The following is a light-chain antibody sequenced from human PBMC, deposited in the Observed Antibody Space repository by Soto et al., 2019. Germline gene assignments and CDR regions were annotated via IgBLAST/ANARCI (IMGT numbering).Light chain of an antibody. V-gene: IGKV1D-13*01. CDR1: QGISSA. J-gene: IGKJ5*01. Sequence: AIQLTQSPSSLSASVGDRVTISCRASQGISSALAWYQQKPGKAPKLLVYDASSLESGVPSRFSGSGSATDFTLTISSLQPEDFATYYWQQFNNYAITFGQGTRLEIK. CDR3: QQFNNYAIT. CDR2: DAS.